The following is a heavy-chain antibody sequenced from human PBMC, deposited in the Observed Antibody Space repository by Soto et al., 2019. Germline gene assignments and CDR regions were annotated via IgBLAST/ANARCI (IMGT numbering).Heavy chain of an antibody. Sequence: ASVKVSCKASGYTFTSYDSNWVRQASGQGLEWMGWMNPNSGNTGYAQKFQGRVTMTRNTSISTAYMELSSLRSGDTAVYYCARPQLYCSSTSCSSMDVWGQGTTVTVSS. D-gene: IGHD2-2*01. V-gene: IGHV1-8*01. CDR3: ARPQLYCSSTSCSSMDV. J-gene: IGHJ6*02. CDR2: MNPNSGNT. CDR1: GYTFTSYD.